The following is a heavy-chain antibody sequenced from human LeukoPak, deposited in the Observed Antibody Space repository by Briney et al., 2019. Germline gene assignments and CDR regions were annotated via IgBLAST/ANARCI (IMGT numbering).Heavy chain of an antibody. V-gene: IGHV3-23*01. J-gene: IGHJ4*02. CDR3: AKGSSPFDY. D-gene: IGHD6-13*01. CDR1: GFTFSDYA. Sequence: GGSLRLSCAASGFTFSDYAMSWVRQAPGTGLEWVSTISGSGGTTYYADSVKGRFTISRDNSKNTLYLQMNSLRAEDTAVYYCAKGSSPFDYWGQGTLVTVSS. CDR2: ISGSGGTT.